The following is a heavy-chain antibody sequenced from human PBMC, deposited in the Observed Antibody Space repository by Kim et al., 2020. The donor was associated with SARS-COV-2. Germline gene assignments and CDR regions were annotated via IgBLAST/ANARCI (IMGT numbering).Heavy chain of an antibody. V-gene: IGHV1-18*01. CDR3: ARVRITTRNCSVGSCYFDY. CDR2: ISAYNGNT. D-gene: IGHD2-15*01. Sequence: ASVKVSCKASGYTFTSYGISWVRQAPGQGLECMGWISAYNGNTNYAQKLQGRVTMTTDTSTSTAYMALSSLRSDDTAVYYCARVRITTRNCSVGSCYFDYWGQGTLVTVSS. CDR1: GYTFTSYG. J-gene: IGHJ4*02.